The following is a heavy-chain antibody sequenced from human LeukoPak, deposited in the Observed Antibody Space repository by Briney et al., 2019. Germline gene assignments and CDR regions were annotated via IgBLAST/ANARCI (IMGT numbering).Heavy chain of an antibody. Sequence: PGGSLRLSCAASGFTFSTYSMNWVRQAPGKGLEWVSYISSTSSTMYYADSVKGRFTISRDNAKNSLHLQMNSLRAEDTAIYYCVRDKYDFWSGRGDFWGQGTLVTVSS. J-gene: IGHJ4*02. D-gene: IGHD3-3*01. CDR1: GFTFSTYS. CDR3: VRDKYDFWSGRGDF. CDR2: ISSTSSTM. V-gene: IGHV3-48*01.